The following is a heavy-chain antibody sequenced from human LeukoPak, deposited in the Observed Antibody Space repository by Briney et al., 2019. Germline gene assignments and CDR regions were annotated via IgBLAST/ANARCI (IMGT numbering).Heavy chain of an antibody. V-gene: IGHV4-4*02. CDR2: IYHSGST. CDR3: ARDNPDQYYYYGMDV. J-gene: IGHJ6*04. D-gene: IGHD1-14*01. Sequence: SETLSLTCAVSGGSISSSNWWSWVRQPPGKELEGIGEIYHSGSTNYNPSLKSRVTISVDKSKNQFSLKLSSVTAAATAVYYCARDNPDQYYYYGMDVWGKGTTVTVSS. CDR1: GGSISSSNW.